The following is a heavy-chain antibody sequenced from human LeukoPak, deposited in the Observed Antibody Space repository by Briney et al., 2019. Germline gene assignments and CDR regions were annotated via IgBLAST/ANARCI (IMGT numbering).Heavy chain of an antibody. CDR2: IKQDGSEK. CDR3: ARGSQLERPFYYYGMDV. V-gene: IGHV3-7*01. CDR1: GFTLSSYW. Sequence: PGGSLRLSCAASGFTLSSYWVSWVRQAPGKGLEWVANIKQDGSEKYYVDSVKGRFTISRDNAKNSLYLQMNSLRAEDTAVYYCARGSQLERPFYYYGMDVWGQGTTVTVSS. J-gene: IGHJ6*02. D-gene: IGHD1-1*01.